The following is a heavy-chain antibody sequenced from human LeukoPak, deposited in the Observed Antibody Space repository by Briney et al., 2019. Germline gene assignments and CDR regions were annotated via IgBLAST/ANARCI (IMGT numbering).Heavy chain of an antibody. CDR3: ARQQLVTYAFDI. Sequence: GGSLRLSCAASGFTFSDHYMDWVRQAPGKGLEWVGRTRNKANSYTTEYAASVKGRFTISRDDSKNSLYLQMNSLRAEDTAVYYCARQQLVTYAFDIWGQGTMVTVSS. CDR2: TRNKANSYTT. CDR1: GFTFSDHY. D-gene: IGHD6-13*01. J-gene: IGHJ3*02. V-gene: IGHV3-72*01.